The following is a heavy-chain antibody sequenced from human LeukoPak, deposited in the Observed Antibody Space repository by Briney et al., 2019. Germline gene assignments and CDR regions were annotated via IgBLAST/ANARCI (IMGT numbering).Heavy chain of an antibody. Sequence: GGSLRLSCAASGFTFSTFGMSWVRQAPGKGLEWVSAISGSGGSTYYADSVKGRFTISRDNSKNTLYLQMNSLRAEDTAVYYCAKDPSSSNYFDYWGQGTLVTVSS. CDR2: ISGSGGST. J-gene: IGHJ4*02. V-gene: IGHV3-23*01. CDR3: AKDPSSSNYFDY. D-gene: IGHD6-6*01. CDR1: GFTFSTFG.